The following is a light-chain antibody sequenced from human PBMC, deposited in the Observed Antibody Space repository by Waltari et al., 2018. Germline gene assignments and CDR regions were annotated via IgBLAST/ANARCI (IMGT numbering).Light chain of an antibody. CDR2: DVR. Sequence: QSALTQPASVSGSPGQSITISCTGTSSDVGGYNYVSWYQHHPGKVPKLLIFDVRKRPSGVSNRFSGSKSGNTASLTVSGLQTEDEADYYCSSFTTSSTVVFGGGTKLTVL. CDR3: SSFTTSSTVV. CDR1: SSDVGGYNY. V-gene: IGLV2-14*03. J-gene: IGLJ2*01.